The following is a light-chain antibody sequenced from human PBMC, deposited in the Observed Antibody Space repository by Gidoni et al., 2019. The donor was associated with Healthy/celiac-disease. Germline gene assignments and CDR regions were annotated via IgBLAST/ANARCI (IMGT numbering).Light chain of an antibody. J-gene: IGKJ4*01. V-gene: IGKV3-11*01. Sequence: EIVLTQYPATLSLSPGERATLSCRASQNINNYLAWYQQKPGQAPRLLIYDASNRATGIPARFSGSGSGTDFTLTISSLEPEDFAVYYCQQRSNWPPSLTFXGXTKVEIK. CDR3: QQRSNWPPSLT. CDR2: DAS. CDR1: QNINNY.